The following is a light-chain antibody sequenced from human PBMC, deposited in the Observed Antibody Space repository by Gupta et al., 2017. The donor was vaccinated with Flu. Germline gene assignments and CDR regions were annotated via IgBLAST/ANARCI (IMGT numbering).Light chain of an antibody. V-gene: IGLV3-1*01. Sequence: SPGQTASITCSGDKLGDKSVCGDQQRPGQYPMLVIFKDKKRTSGIHGRFTGSNSGSTATLTISGTKAMDEDDYYCQAGDTTTGVFGTGTKVTVL. CDR3: QAGDTTTGV. CDR1: KLGDKS. J-gene: IGLJ1*01. CDR2: KDK.